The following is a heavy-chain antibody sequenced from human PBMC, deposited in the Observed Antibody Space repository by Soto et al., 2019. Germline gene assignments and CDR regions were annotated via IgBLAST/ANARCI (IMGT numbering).Heavy chain of an antibody. D-gene: IGHD6-19*01. CDR2: IYYSGSP. Sequence: SETLSLTCTVSGDSISGSCYYWGWIRQPPGKGLEWIGSIYYSGSPYYNPSLKSRVTISVDTSKNTLNLQMNSLRVDDTAVYFCAKYHPDGWYGSLDYWGQGTLVTVSS. CDR1: GDSISGSCYY. J-gene: IGHJ4*02. CDR3: AKYHPDGWYGSLDY. V-gene: IGHV4-39*01.